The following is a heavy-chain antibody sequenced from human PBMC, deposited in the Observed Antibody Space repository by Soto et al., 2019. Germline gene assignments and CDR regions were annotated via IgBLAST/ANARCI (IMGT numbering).Heavy chain of an antibody. CDR3: AKDWMGQGYGFDI. Sequence: EVQLVESGGGLVQPGRSLRLSCAASGFTFDDYAMHWVRQAPGKGLEWVSGISWNSGSIGYADSVKGRFTISRDNAKNSLYLQMNSLRADDKALYYCAKDWMGQGYGFDIWGQGTMVTVSS. D-gene: IGHD1-1*01. J-gene: IGHJ3*02. V-gene: IGHV3-9*01. CDR1: GFTFDDYA. CDR2: ISWNSGSI.